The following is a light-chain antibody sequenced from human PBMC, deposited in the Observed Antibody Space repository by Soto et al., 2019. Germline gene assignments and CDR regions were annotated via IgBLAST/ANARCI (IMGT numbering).Light chain of an antibody. CDR1: SSNIGSNY. Sequence: VLTQPPSASGTPGQRVTISCSGSSSNIGSNYVYWYQQVPGTAPRLLMYRASQRPSGVPDRFSGSKSGTSASLAISGLRSEDEADYYCAAWDDTLNGLVFGGGTKLTVL. CDR3: AAWDDTLNGLV. CDR2: RAS. V-gene: IGLV1-47*01. J-gene: IGLJ2*01.